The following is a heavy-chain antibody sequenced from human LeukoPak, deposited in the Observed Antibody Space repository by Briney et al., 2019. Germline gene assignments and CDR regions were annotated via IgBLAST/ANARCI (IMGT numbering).Heavy chain of an antibody. CDR3: ARDKDGYNSWFDP. CDR2: IYYSGST. J-gene: IGHJ5*02. D-gene: IGHD5-24*01. Sequence: SETLSLTCAVYGGSFSGYYWSWIRQPPGKGLEWIGYIYYSGSTNYNPSLKSRVTISVDTSKNQFSLKLSSVTAADTAAYYCARDKDGYNSWFDPWGQGTLVTVSS. CDR1: GGSFSGYY. V-gene: IGHV4-59*01.